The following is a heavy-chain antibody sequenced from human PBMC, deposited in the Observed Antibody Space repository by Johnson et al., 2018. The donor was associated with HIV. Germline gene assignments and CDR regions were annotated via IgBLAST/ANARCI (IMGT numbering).Heavy chain of an antibody. V-gene: IGHV3-30*04. CDR2: ISYDGNSK. CDR1: GFIFSSYS. J-gene: IGHJ3*02. CDR3: ARALRDAFDI. Sequence: QVQLVESGGGVVQPGRSLRLSCAASGFIFSSYSMHWVRQAPGRGLEWVAVISYDGNSKYYADSVRGRFTISRDNSKTALFLQMHSLRAEDTSLYYCARALRDAFDIWGQGTMVTVSS. D-gene: IGHD4-17*01.